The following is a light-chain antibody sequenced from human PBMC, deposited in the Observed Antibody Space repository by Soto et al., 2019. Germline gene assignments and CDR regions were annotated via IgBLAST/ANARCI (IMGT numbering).Light chain of an antibody. V-gene: IGKV3-20*01. CDR1: QSISSSY. J-gene: IGKJ2*01. CDR2: GAS. CDR3: QQYGNSPYA. Sequence: IVLTQSPGTLSLSPGERATLSCRASQSISSSYLAWFQQKLGQAPRLLIYGASSRATGIPDRFSGSGSGTDFTLTISRLEPEDFAVYYCQQYGNSPYAFGQGTELEI.